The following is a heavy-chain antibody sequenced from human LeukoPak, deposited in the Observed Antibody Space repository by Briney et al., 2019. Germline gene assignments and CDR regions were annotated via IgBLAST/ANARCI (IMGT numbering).Heavy chain of an antibody. D-gene: IGHD1/OR15-1a*01. Sequence: GASVKFSCKASGYTFTSYGISWVRQAPGQGLEWMGWISAYNGNTNYAQKLQGRVTMTTDTSTSTAYMELRSLRSDDTAVYYCARDQYGNTPHPYNWFDPWGQGTLVTVSS. CDR3: ARDQYGNTPHPYNWFDP. CDR2: ISAYNGNT. J-gene: IGHJ5*02. CDR1: GYTFTSYG. V-gene: IGHV1-18*01.